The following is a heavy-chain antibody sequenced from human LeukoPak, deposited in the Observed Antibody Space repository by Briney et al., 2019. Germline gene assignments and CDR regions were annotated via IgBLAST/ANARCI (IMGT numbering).Heavy chain of an antibody. CDR2: IYTSGST. D-gene: IGHD3-22*01. V-gene: IGHV4-61*02. J-gene: IGHJ4*02. Sequence: SETLSLTCTVSGGSISSGSYYWSWIRQPAGKGLEWIGRIYTSGSTNYNPSLKSRVTISVDTSKNQFSLKLSSVTAADTAVYYCARQYDSSGYYYFDYWGQGTLVTVSS. CDR3: ARQYDSSGYYYFDY. CDR1: GGSISSGSYY.